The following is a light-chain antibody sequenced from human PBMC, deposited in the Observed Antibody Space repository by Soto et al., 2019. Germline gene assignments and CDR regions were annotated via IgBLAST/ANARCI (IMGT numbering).Light chain of an antibody. CDR3: MQALQTPWT. J-gene: IGKJ1*01. CDR2: LGS. CDR1: QSVLNSDGYNR. V-gene: IGKV2-28*01. Sequence: DIVMTQSPLSLPVTPGEAASISCRSSQSVLNSDGYNRMDWYLQKPGRSPQLLIYLGSNRASGVPDRFGGSGSGTDFTLTISRVEAEDVGVYYCMQALQTPWTFGQGTKVEIK.